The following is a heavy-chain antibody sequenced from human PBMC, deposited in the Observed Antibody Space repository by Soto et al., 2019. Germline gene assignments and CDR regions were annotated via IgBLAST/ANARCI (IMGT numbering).Heavy chain of an antibody. J-gene: IGHJ4*02. Sequence: SETLSLTCAVSGGSISSGGYSWSWIRQPPGKGLEWIGYIYHSGSTYYNPSLKSRVTISVDRSKNQFSLKLSSVTAADTAVYYCARSIVGYCSSTSCYTYYFDYWGQGTLVTVSS. CDR1: GGSISSGGYS. V-gene: IGHV4-30-2*01. CDR3: ARSIVGYCSSTSCYTYYFDY. CDR2: IYHSGST. D-gene: IGHD2-2*01.